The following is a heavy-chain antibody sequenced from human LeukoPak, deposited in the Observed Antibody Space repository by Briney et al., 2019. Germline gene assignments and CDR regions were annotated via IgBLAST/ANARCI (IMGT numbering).Heavy chain of an antibody. CDR2: INPNSGGT. V-gene: IGHV1-2*04. Sequence: ASVKVSCKASGYTFTGYYMHWVRQAPGQGPEWMGWINPNSGGTNYAQKFRGWVTMTRDTSISTVYMELSRLKSDDTAIYYCAKDGNYFNFDSWGQGTLVTVSS. D-gene: IGHD1-26*01. J-gene: IGHJ4*02. CDR1: GYTFTGYY. CDR3: AKDGNYFNFDS.